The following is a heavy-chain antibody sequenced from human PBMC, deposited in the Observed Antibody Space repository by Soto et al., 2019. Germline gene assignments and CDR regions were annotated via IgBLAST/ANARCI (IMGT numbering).Heavy chain of an antibody. CDR3: AKALPGYCTNGVCELDHFDY. CDR2: ISWNSGSI. CDR1: GFTFDDYA. J-gene: IGHJ4*02. Sequence: GGSLRLSCAASGFTFDDYAMHWVRQAPGKGLEWVSGISWNSGSIGYADSVKGRFTISRDNAKNSLYLQMNSLRAEDTALYYCAKALPGYCTNGVCELDHFDYWGQGTLVTVSS. D-gene: IGHD2-8*01. V-gene: IGHV3-9*01.